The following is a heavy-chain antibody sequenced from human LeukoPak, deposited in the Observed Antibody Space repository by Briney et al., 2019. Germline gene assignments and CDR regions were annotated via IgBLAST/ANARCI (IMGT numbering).Heavy chain of an antibody. V-gene: IGHV3-30*04. CDR3: ARKTYDYGDFHYFDP. Sequence: AGSLRLSCAASGVTFSNYAMHWVRQAPGKGLEWVTIISYDGSNKYYADSVKGRFTVSRDNPKSTLYLQMNSLRAEDTALYYCARKTYDYGDFHYFDPWGQGNLVTVSS. CDR2: ISYDGSNK. J-gene: IGHJ5*02. D-gene: IGHD4-17*01. CDR1: GVTFSNYA.